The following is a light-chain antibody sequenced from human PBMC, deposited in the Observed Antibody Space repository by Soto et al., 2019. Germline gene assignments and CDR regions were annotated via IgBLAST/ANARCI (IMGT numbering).Light chain of an antibody. CDR1: QSVSRSH. V-gene: IGKV3-20*01. CDR2: GES. J-gene: IGKJ4*01. CDR3: QKYDKSPLT. Sequence: ELVLTQSPGTLSLSPGDSATLSCRASQSVSRSHLAWHQQKPGQAPRLLIFGESSRAAGIPDRFSGSGSGTDLNLTIYRLEPEDYAVYYCQKYDKSPLTCGGGTKVDIK.